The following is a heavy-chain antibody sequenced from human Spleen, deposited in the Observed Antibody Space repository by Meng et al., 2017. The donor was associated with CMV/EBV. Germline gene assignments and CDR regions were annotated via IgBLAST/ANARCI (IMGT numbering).Heavy chain of an antibody. CDR1: GYTFTYRY. CDR3: ARGLRAAAATFDY. V-gene: IGHV7-4-1*02. D-gene: IGHD6-13*01. CDR2: INTNTGNP. Sequence: CKASGYTFTYRYLHWVRQAPGQALEWMGWINTNTGNPTYAQGFTGRFVFSLDTSVSTAYLQISSLKAEDTAVYYCARGLRAAAATFDYWGQGTLVTVSS. J-gene: IGHJ4*02.